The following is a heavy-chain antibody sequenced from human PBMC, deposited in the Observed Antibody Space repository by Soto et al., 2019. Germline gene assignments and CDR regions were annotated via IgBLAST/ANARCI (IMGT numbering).Heavy chain of an antibody. CDR2: VDHNGGT. V-gene: IGHV4-34*01. J-gene: IGHJ3*02. Sequence: QVQLQQWGAGLLKPAETLSLTCAVSGGSFNDFYWSWIRQPPGKGLEYIGVVDHNGGTTFNPSLRSRAAISLDTSKSHFSLRLNSVTGADTAVYYCARVNLYDKTGQGAFDIWGQGALVTVSS. CDR1: GGSFNDFY. CDR3: ARVNLYDKTGQGAFDI. D-gene: IGHD3-16*01.